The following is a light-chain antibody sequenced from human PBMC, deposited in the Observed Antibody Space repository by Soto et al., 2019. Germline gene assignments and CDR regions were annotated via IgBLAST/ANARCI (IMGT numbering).Light chain of an antibody. J-gene: IGLJ2*01. CDR3: CSYAGSIAV. CDR1: SSNLGAYNY. Sequence: QSVLTQPRSVSGSPGQSVAISCTGTSSNLGAYNYVSWYQQYPGKAPTLIIYDVSKRPSGVPDRFSGSKSGNTASLTISGLQADDEADYYCCSYAGSIAVFGGGTKLTVL. CDR2: DVS. V-gene: IGLV2-11*01.